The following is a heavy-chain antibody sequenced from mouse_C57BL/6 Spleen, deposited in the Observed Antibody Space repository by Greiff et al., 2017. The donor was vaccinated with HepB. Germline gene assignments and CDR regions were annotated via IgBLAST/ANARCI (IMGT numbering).Heavy chain of an antibody. CDR2: IDPEDGKT. J-gene: IGHJ3*01. CDR1: GFNITDYY. V-gene: IGHV14-2*01. D-gene: IGHD4-1*01. Sequence: VQLQQSGAELVKPGASVKLSCTASGFNITDYYMHWVKQRTEQGLEWIGRIDPEDGKTNYAPKFQGKATITADTSSNTAYLQLSSLTSEDTAVYFCASPLTGPWFAYWGQGTLVTVSA. CDR3: ASPLTGPWFAY.